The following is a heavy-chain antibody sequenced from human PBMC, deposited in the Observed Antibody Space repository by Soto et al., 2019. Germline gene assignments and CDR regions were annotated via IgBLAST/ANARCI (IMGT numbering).Heavy chain of an antibody. Sequence: QLQLQESDSGLVKPSQTLSLTCAVSGDSISSGGYSWSWIRQPPGKGLEWIGYIYHSGTTYYSPSLKSRVTISVDRSKNQFSLKLSSVTAADTAVYYCGSTYYYDSSGYLEPKIDYWGQGTLVTVSS. D-gene: IGHD3-22*01. CDR3: GSTYYYDSSGYLEPKIDY. CDR1: GDSISSGGYS. CDR2: IYHSGTT. J-gene: IGHJ4*02. V-gene: IGHV4-30-2*01.